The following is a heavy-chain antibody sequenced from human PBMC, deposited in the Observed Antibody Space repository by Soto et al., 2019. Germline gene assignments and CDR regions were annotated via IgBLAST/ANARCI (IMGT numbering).Heavy chain of an antibody. CDR3: ARGGSLYWYFDL. J-gene: IGHJ2*01. V-gene: IGHV1-3*01. Sequence: QVQLVQSGAEVKKPGASVKVSCKASGYTFTSYAMHWVRQAPGQRLEWMGWINAGNGNTKYSQKFQGRVTITRDTSATTAYMELSSLRSEETAVYYCARGGSLYWYFDLWGRGTLVTVSS. D-gene: IGHD1-26*01. CDR2: INAGNGNT. CDR1: GYTFTSYA.